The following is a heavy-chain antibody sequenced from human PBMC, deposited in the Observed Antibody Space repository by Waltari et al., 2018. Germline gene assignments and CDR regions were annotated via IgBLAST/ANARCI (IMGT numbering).Heavy chain of an antibody. CDR1: GGTFSSYA. V-gene: IGHV1-69*01. CDR3: ARLGYCSSTSCPHYYYGMDV. J-gene: IGHJ6*02. CDR2: IILIFGTA. Sequence: QVQLVQSGAEVKKPGSSVKVSCKASGGTFSSYAISWVRKAPGQGLEWMGGIILIFGTANYAPKFQCRVTITADESTSTADMELSILRSEDTAVYYCARLGYCSSTSCPHYYYGMDVWGQGTTVTVSS. D-gene: IGHD2-2*01.